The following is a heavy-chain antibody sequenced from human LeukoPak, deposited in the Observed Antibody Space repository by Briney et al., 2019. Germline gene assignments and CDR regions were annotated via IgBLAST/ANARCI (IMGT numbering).Heavy chain of an antibody. D-gene: IGHD2-21*02. V-gene: IGHV4-34*01. CDR2: INHSGST. CDR3: AIDAYPVTPPS. CDR1: GGSFSGYY. J-gene: IGHJ5*02. Sequence: KSSETLSLTSAVYGGSFSGYYWSWIRQPPGKGLEWIGEINHSGSTNYNPSLKSRVTISVDTSKNQFSLKLSSVTAADTAVYYCAIDAYPVTPPSWGQGTLVTVSS.